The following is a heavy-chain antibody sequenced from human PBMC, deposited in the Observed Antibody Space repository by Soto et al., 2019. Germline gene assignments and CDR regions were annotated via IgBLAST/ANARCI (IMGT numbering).Heavy chain of an antibody. Sequence: QVQLVQSGAEVKKPGASVKASCKASGYTFITYGVSWVRQAPGQGLDWLGWISTYNGNTRYAERLQGRVTMTTDTTTKTAYMELSHLRSDYTAVYYCARGPTDYYDNSANYFLDYWGQGTLVTVSS. CDR2: ISTYNGNT. J-gene: IGHJ4*02. V-gene: IGHV1-18*01. CDR3: ARGPTDYYDNSANYFLDY. D-gene: IGHD3-22*01. CDR1: GYTFITYG.